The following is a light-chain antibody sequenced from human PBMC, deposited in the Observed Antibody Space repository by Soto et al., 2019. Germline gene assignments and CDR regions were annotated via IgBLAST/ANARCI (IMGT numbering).Light chain of an antibody. CDR3: MQRKPVPIT. CDR1: QSLLYGDGKTY. Sequence: DVVLTQAPLSLSVTPGQPASMSCKSSQSLLYGDGKTYLYWYLQRPGQPPQLLIYDASNRFSGVADRFSGSGSGTDFPLKISRVEAEDVGVYYCMQRKPVPITFGQGTRLEIK. CDR2: DAS. J-gene: IGKJ5*01. V-gene: IGKV2D-29*01.